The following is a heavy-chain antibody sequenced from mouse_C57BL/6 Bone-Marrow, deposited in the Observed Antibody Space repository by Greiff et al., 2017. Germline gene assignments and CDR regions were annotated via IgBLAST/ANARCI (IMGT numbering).Heavy chain of an antibody. CDR2: IDPSDSYT. J-gene: IGHJ4*01. CDR1: GYTFTSYW. Sequence: VQLQQPGAELVKPGASVKLSCKASGYTFTSYWMQWVKQRPGQGLEWIGEIDPSDSYTNYNQKFKGKATLTVDTSSSTAYMQLSSLTSEDSAVYYCARTYYSNCYAMDYWGQGTSVTVSS. CDR3: ARTYYSNCYAMDY. V-gene: IGHV1-50*01. D-gene: IGHD2-5*01.